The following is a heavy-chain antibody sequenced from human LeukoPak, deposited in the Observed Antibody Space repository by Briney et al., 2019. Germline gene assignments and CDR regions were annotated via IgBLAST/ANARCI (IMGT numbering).Heavy chain of an antibody. CDR2: IYYSGST. CDR1: GGSISNYY. Sequence: PSETLSLTCTVSGGSISNYYWSWIRQPPGKGLEWIGYIYYSGSTNYNPSLKSRVTISVDTSKNQFSLKLSSVTAADTAVYYCARDEGYGDAFDIWGQGTMVTVSS. J-gene: IGHJ3*02. D-gene: IGHD5-18*01. CDR3: ARDEGYGDAFDI. V-gene: IGHV4-59*01.